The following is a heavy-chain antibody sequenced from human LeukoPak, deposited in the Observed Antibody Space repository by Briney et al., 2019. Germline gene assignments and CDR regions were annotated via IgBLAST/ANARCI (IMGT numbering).Heavy chain of an antibody. V-gene: IGHV1-2*02. CDR2: INPNSGGT. Sequence: ASVKVSCKASGYTFTGYYMHWVRQAPGQGLEWMGWINPNSGGTNYAQKFRGRVTMTRDTSISTAYMELSRLRSDDTAVYYCARGPRADYYYGMDVWGQGTTVTVSS. J-gene: IGHJ6*02. CDR3: ARGPRADYYYGMDV. CDR1: GYTFTGYY.